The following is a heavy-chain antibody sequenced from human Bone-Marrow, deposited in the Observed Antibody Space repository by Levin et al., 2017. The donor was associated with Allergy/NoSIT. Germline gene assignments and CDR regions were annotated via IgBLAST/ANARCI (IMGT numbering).Heavy chain of an antibody. CDR1: GFTFSGLW. CDR3: ARDYYYLFDY. Sequence: GGSLRLSCAASGFTFSGLWMSWVRQAPGRGLEWLANINQDGSERYYVDSVKGRFTISRDNAKNSLYLQMNTLRAEDTAVYYCARDYYYLFDYWGQGTLVTVSS. CDR2: INQDGSER. J-gene: IGHJ4*02. V-gene: IGHV3-7*01. D-gene: IGHD3-22*01.